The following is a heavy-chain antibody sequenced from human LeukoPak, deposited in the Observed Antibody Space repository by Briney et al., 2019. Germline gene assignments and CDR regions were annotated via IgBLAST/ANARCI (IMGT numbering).Heavy chain of an antibody. CDR3: ARDKYVWGSYRGMDV. CDR1: GGSISSGGYY. J-gene: IGHJ6*02. CDR2: IYYSGST. Sequence: PSQTLSLTCTVSGGSISSGGYYWSWIRQHPGKGLEWIGYIYYSGSTYYNPSLKSRVTISVDTSKNQFPLKLSSVTAADTAVYYCARDKYVWGSYRGMDVWGQGTTVTVSS. D-gene: IGHD3-16*02. V-gene: IGHV4-31*03.